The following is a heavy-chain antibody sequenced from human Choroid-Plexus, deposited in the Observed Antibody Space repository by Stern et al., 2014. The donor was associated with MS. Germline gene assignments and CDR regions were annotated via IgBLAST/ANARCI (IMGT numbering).Heavy chain of an antibody. CDR2: VSYDGSNT. J-gene: IGHJ5*02. D-gene: IGHD2/OR15-2a*01. Sequence: VQLEESGGGVVQPGRPLRLSCVASGFTFGSCAMHWVRQAPGKGLEWVAGVSYDGSNTYYADSVKGRFTISRDNSQNTLYMQMSSLRPEDSSVYYCAKDRQYLTYFFDHWGQGSLVTVSS. V-gene: IGHV3-30*18. CDR3: AKDRQYLTYFFDH. CDR1: GFTFGSCA.